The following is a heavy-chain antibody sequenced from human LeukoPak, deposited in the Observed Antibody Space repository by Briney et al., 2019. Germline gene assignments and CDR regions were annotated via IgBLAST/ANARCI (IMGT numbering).Heavy chain of an antibody. CDR1: GYTFTSYG. V-gene: IGHV1-18*01. Sequence: ASVKVSCKASGYTFTSYGISWVRQAPGQGLEWMGWISAYNGNTNYAQKLQGRVTMTTDTSTSTAYVELRSLRSDDTAVYYCAREETYYYDSSGYYYFQHWGQCTLVTVSS. J-gene: IGHJ1*01. CDR2: ISAYNGNT. CDR3: AREETYYYDSSGYYYFQH. D-gene: IGHD3-22*01.